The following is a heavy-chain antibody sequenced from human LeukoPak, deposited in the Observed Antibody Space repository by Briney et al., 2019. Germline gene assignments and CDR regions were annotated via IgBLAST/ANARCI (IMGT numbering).Heavy chain of an antibody. CDR2: VYRSGGT. J-gene: IGHJ3*01. D-gene: IGHD2-8*01. Sequence: PSGTLSLTCAVSGDTISDKYWWRWVRQFPDKGLEWIGEVYRSGGTSYNPSLKSRVTVSIDYSKNQFSLNLRSVTAADTAVYYCGRHANGDSSAAFDLWGQGTMVFVSS. CDR3: GRHANGDSSAAFDL. V-gene: IGHV4-4*02. CDR1: GDTISDKYW.